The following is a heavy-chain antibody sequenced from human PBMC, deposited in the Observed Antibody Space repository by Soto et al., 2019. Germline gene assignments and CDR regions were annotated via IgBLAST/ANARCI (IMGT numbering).Heavy chain of an antibody. V-gene: IGHV1-69*06. CDR3: ARGDDFDYYYGVDV. Sequence: SVKISCKASGGTFSSHAISWVRQAPGQGLEWMGGITPLFGTANYAQKFQGRVTIIADKFTTTVYMELSSLTSEDTAVYYCARGDDFDYYYGVDVWVQGTTVTVSS. CDR1: GGTFSSHA. J-gene: IGHJ6*02. D-gene: IGHD3-16*01. CDR2: ITPLFGTA.